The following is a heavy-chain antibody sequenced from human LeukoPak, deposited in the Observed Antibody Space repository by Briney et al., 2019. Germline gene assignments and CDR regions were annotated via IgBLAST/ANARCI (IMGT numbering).Heavy chain of an antibody. CDR2: INHSGST. D-gene: IGHD5-12*01. V-gene: IGHV4-34*01. CDR1: GGSFSGYY. Sequence: SETLSLTCAVYGGSFSGYYWSWIRQPPGKGLEWIGEINHSGSTNYNPSLKSRVTISVDTSKNQFSLKLSSVTAADTAVYYCARGEWLRSDDYLGQGTLVTVSS. J-gene: IGHJ4*02. CDR3: ARGEWLRSDDY.